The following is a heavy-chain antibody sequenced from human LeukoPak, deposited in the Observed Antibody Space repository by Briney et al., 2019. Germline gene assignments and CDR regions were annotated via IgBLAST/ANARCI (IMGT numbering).Heavy chain of an antibody. CDR2: ISRSGSST. J-gene: IGHJ2*01. Sequence: GGSLRLSCAASGFTFRTYAMSWVRQAPGKGLEWVSAISRSGSSTDYADSVKGRFTISRDNSKDTLYLQMNSLRPEDTAVYYCAKGGDILTGYYLYWYFDLWGRGTLVTVSS. V-gene: IGHV3-23*01. D-gene: IGHD3-9*01. CDR3: AKGGDILTGYYLYWYFDL. CDR1: GFTFRTYA.